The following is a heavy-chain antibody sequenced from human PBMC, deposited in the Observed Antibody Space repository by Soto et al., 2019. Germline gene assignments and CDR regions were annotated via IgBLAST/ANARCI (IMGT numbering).Heavy chain of an antibody. J-gene: IGHJ4*02. CDR3: AREVRGRDGYNSLPLDY. D-gene: IGHD5-12*01. V-gene: IGHV1-2*04. Sequence: PGGSLRLSCAASGYTFTGYYMHWVRQAPGQGLEWMGWTNPNSGGTNYAQKFQGWVTMTRDTSISTAYMELSRLRSDDTAVYYCAREVRGRDGYNSLPLDYWCQGTLVTVSS. CDR1: GYTFTGYY. CDR2: TNPNSGGT.